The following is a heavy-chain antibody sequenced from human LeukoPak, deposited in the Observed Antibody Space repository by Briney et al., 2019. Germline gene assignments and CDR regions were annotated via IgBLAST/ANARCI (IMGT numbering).Heavy chain of an antibody. CDR3: AGDGTGVLPGDAFDI. D-gene: IGHD3-10*01. CDR2: MSQSGNDI. CDR1: VFTFSSHS. V-gene: IGHV3-21*05. J-gene: IGHJ3*02. Sequence: GGSLTLSCAASVFTFSSHSMNWVRQAPGKGLEWVSYMSQSGNDIYYVESVRGRFTISRDNANNLLYLQMHTMSDEDTVVYYCAGDGTGVLPGDAFDIWSQGIMVTVSS.